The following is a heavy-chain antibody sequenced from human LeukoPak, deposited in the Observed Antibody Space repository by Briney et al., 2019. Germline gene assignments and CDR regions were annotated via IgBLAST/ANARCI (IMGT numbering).Heavy chain of an antibody. CDR2: ISAYNGNT. Sequence: ASVKVSCKASGYTFTSYGISWVRQAPGQGPEWMGWISAYNGNTNYAQKLQGRVTMTTDTSTSTAYMELRSLRSDDTAVYYCARVDDFWSGYPQGVDYFDYWGQGTLVTVSS. J-gene: IGHJ4*02. CDR3: ARVDDFWSGYPQGVDYFDY. CDR1: GYTFTSYG. D-gene: IGHD3-3*01. V-gene: IGHV1-18*01.